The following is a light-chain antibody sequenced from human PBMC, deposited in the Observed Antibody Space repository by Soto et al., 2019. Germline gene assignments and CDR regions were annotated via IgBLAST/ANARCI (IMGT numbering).Light chain of an antibody. J-gene: IGLJ2*01. Sequence: QSVLTQSPSASASLGASVKLTCTLSSGHSSYAIAWHQQQPEKGPRYLMKLDSDGSHTKGDAIPDRFSGSSSGAERYLTNSSLQSEDEADYYCQTWGTGIHVVFGGGTKVTVL. CDR2: LDSDGSH. V-gene: IGLV4-69*01. CDR3: QTWGTGIHVV. CDR1: SGHSSYA.